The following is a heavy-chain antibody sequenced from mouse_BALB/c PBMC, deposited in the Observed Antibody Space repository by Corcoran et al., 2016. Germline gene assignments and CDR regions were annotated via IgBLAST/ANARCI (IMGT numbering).Heavy chain of an antibody. CDR1: GYTFTDYN. J-gene: IGHJ4*01. V-gene: IGHV1-18*01. Sequence: EVLLQQSGPELVKPGASVKIPCKASGYTFTDYNMDWVKQSHGKSLEWIGDINPNNGGTIYNQKFKGKATLTVDKSSRTAYMELRSLSSEDTAVYDCARSTMITTNAMDYWGQGTSVTVSS. CDR2: INPNNGGT. D-gene: IGHD2-4*01. CDR3: ARSTMITTNAMDY.